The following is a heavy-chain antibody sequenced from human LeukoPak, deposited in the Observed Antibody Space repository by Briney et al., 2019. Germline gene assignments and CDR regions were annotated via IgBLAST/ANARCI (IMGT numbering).Heavy chain of an antibody. J-gene: IGHJ3*02. CDR3: ARRTQLRLADAFDI. CDR2: INHSGST. Sequence: SETLSLTCAVYGGSFSGYYWSWIRQPPGKGLEWIGEINHSGSTNYNPSLKSRVTISVDTSKNQFSLKLGSVTAADTAVYYCARRTQLRLADAFDIWGQGTMVTVSS. V-gene: IGHV4-34*01. D-gene: IGHD5-18*01. CDR1: GGSFSGYY.